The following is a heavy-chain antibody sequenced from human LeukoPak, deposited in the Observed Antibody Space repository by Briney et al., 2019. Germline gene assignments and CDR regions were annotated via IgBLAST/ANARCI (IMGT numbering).Heavy chain of an antibody. CDR2: ITISGLTI. J-gene: IGHJ5*02. CDR3: ARVRGGWLDP. D-gene: IGHD3-10*01. CDR1: GFTFSSYD. Sequence: PGGSLRLSCAVSGFTFSSYDMNWVRQAPGKGLEWVSFITISGLTIYYADSVKGRFTISRDNTKNSLYLKMNSLRAEDTAVYYCARVRGGWLDPWGQGTLVTVSS. V-gene: IGHV3-48*03.